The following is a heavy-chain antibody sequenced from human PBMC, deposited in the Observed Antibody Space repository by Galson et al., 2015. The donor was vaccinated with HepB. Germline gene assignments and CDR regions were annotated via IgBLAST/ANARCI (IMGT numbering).Heavy chain of an antibody. V-gene: IGHV3-23*01. Sequence: SLRLSCAASGFTFSSYAMSWVRQAPGKGLEWVSAISGSGGSTYYADSVKGRFTISRDNSKNTLYLQMNSLRAEDTAVYYCAAVVRTLGYCSGGSCYQSQIDYWGQGTLVTVSS. CDR2: ISGSGGST. CDR1: GFTFSSYA. D-gene: IGHD2-15*01. CDR3: AAVVRTLGYCSGGSCYQSQIDY. J-gene: IGHJ4*02.